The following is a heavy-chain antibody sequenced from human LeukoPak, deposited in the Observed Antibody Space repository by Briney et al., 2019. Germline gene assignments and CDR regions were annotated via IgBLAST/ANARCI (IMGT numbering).Heavy chain of an antibody. CDR1: GFTFSSYG. J-gene: IGHJ3*02. D-gene: IGHD2-21*01. V-gene: IGHV3-23*01. CDR2: ISGSGGST. CDR3: AKDIGESDAFDI. Sequence: GGSLRLSCAASGFTFSSYGMSWVRQAPGKGLEWVSAISGSGGSTYYADSVKGRFTISRDNSKNTLYLQMNSLRAEDTAVYYCAKDIGESDAFDIWGQGTMVTVSS.